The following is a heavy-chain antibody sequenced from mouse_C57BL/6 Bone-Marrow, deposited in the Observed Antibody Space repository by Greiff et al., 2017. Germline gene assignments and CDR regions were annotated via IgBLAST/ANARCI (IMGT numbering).Heavy chain of an antibody. V-gene: IGHV1-55*01. D-gene: IGHD2-5*01. CDR3: ARWDYSNPYYYAMDY. J-gene: IGHJ4*01. CDR2: IYPGSGST. CDR1: GYTFTSYW. Sequence: QVQLQQPGAELVKPGASVKMSCKASGYTFTSYWITWVKQRPGQGLEWIGDIYPGSGSTNYNEKFKSKATLTVDTSSSTAYMQLSSLTSEDSAVYYCARWDYSNPYYYAMDYWGQGTSVTVSS.